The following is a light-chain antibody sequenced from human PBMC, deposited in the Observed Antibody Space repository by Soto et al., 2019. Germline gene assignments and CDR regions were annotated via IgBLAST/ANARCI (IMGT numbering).Light chain of an antibody. CDR1: QSVSIL. V-gene: IGKV3-20*01. J-gene: IGKJ5*01. Sequence: ELVMTQSPATLSLSAGESATLSCRASQSVSILLAWYQQKPGQAPRLLIHGESSRATGIPDRLSGGGSGTDLSLTISRLDPEDFAVYYCQQYSSSPITFGQGTRLEIK. CDR3: QQYSSSPIT. CDR2: GES.